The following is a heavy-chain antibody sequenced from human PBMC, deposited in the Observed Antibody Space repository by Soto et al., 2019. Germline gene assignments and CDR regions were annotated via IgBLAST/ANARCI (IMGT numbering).Heavy chain of an antibody. V-gene: IGHV4-31*03. CDR3: ARDPLRSIFFAYGMDV. D-gene: IGHD3-3*02. J-gene: IGHJ6*02. Sequence: SETLSLTCTVSGGSISSGDYYWKWIRQHPGKGLEWIGYIYYSESTYYNPSLKSRVTISVDTSRSQFSLKLRSVTAADTAVYYCARDPLRSIFFAYGMDVWGQGTTVTVSS. CDR2: IYYSEST. CDR1: GGSISSGDYY.